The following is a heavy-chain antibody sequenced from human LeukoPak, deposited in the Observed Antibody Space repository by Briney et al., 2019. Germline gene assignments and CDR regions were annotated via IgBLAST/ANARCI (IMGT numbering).Heavy chain of an antibody. J-gene: IGHJ4*02. Sequence: RSSETLSLTCTVSGGSISSYSWTWIRQPPGKGLEWIGYVSYSGNTNYNPSLKSRVTISLDTSKNQFSLRLSSVTAADTAMYYCARGYCSSTSCIFDYWGQGTLVTVSS. CDR1: GGSISSYS. CDR2: VSYSGNT. D-gene: IGHD2-2*01. CDR3: ARGYCSSTSCIFDY. V-gene: IGHV4-59*01.